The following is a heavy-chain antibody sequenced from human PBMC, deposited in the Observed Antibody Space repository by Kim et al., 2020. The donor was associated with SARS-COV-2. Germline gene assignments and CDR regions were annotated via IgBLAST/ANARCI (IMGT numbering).Heavy chain of an antibody. D-gene: IGHD2-15*01. J-gene: IGHJ6*02. CDR3: ARYRRTYCSGGSCYSDPLTYYYDYYGMDG. V-gene: IGHV3-48*03. CDR2: ISSSGSTI. CDR1: GFTFSSYE. Sequence: GGSLRLSCAASGFTFSSYEMNWVRQAPGKGLEWVSYISSSGSTIYYADSVKGRFTISRDNAKNSLYLQMNSLRAEDTAVYYCARYRRTYCSGGSCYSDPLTYYYDYYGMDGWGQGTTVTVSS.